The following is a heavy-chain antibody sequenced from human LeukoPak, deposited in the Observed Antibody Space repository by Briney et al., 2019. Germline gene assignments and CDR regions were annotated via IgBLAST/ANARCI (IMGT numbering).Heavy chain of an antibody. CDR1: GFTFSSYA. Sequence: GRSPRLSCAASGFTFSSYAMHWVRQASGKGLEWVGRIRSKANSYATAYAASVKGRFTISRDDSKNTAYLQMNSLKTEDTAVYYCLAVVVVPAGQYFDYWGQGTLVTVSS. D-gene: IGHD2-2*01. CDR3: LAVVVVPAGQYFDY. J-gene: IGHJ4*02. CDR2: IRSKANSYAT. V-gene: IGHV3-73*01.